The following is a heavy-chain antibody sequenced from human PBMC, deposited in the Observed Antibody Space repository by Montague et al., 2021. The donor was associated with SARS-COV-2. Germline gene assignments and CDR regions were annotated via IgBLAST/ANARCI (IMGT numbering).Heavy chain of an antibody. CDR3: ARGSYEILRYGMDV. CDR2: IYYSGST. CDR1: GGSISSYY. V-gene: IGHV4-59*13. D-gene: IGHD3-9*01. Sequence: SETLSLTCTVSGGSISSYYWSWIRQPPGKGLEWIGYIYYSGSTNYNPSLKSRITIPLGTSKNQFSLKLSSVTAADTAVYYCARGSYEILRYGMDVWGQGTTVTVSS. J-gene: IGHJ6*02.